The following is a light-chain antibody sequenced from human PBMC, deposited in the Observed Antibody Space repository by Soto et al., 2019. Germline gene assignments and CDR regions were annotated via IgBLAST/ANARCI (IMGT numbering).Light chain of an antibody. CDR3: AQGIATPFT. J-gene: IGKJ4*01. CDR1: RNLLHSNGYYY. CDR2: LGS. V-gene: IGKV2-28*01. Sequence: EIVLTQSPLSLPVTPGEPASISCRSSRNLLHSNGYYYLDWYLQKPGQSPQLLIYLGSNRASGVPDRFRGRGPGTDFTLIIRRVEAGDVGVFFCAQGIATPFTFGGGTKVEI.